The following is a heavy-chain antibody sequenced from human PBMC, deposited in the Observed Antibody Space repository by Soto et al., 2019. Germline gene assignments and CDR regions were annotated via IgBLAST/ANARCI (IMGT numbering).Heavy chain of an antibody. J-gene: IGHJ4*02. CDR2: ISYDGSNK. D-gene: IGHD6-19*01. V-gene: IGHV3-30*18. CDR1: GFTFSSYG. CDR3: AKGEDSSGWYFAY. Sequence: QVQLVESGGGVVQPGRSLRLSCAASGFTFSSYGMHWVRQAPGKGLEWVAVISYDGSNKYYADSVKGRFTISRDNSKNTLYLQMNSLRAEDTAVYYCAKGEDSSGWYFAYWGQGTLVTVSS.